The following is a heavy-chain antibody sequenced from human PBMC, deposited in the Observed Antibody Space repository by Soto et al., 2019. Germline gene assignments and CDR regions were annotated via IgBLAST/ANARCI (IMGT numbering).Heavy chain of an antibody. CDR2: ISYDGSNK. J-gene: IGHJ4*02. CDR1: GFTFSSYA. V-gene: IGHV3-30-3*01. CDR3: ATLVVYGSGPSCNGPHFAY. D-gene: IGHD2-2*01. Sequence: PGGSLRLSCAASGFTFSSYAMHWVRQAPGKGLEWVAVISYDGSNKYYADSVKGRFTISRDNSKNTLYLQMNSLRAEDTAVYYCATLVVYGSGPSCNGPHFAYGGKGTGVTVP.